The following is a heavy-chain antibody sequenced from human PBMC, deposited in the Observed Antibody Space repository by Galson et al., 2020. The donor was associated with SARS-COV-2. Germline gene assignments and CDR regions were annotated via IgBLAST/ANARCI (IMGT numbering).Heavy chain of an antibody. CDR3: AKDLGPGYCSSTSCFHDYYGMDV. CDR1: GFTFSSYS. J-gene: IGHJ6*02. D-gene: IGHD2-2*01. CDR2: ISGICVCT. Sequence: ESLKTSCAASGFTFSSYSMIWVRHAPGKGLGWVSAISGICVCTYYADSVKGRFTISRDNSKNTLYLQMNSLRAEDTAVYYCAKDLGPGYCSSTSCFHDYYGMDVWGQGTTVTVSS. V-gene: IGHV3-23*01.